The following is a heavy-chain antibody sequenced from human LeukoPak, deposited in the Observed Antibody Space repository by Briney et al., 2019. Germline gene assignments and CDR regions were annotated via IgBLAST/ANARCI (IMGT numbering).Heavy chain of an antibody. D-gene: IGHD5-12*01. CDR1: GYTFTSYD. CDR2: MNPNSGST. CDR3: ARGRSTGYPYYFES. Sequence: ASVKVSCKASGYTFTSYDINWVRQATGQGLEWMGWMNPNSGSTGYAQKFQGRVTITRNTSISTAYMELSGLRSEDPAVYYCARGRSTGYPYYFESWGQGTLVTVSS. J-gene: IGHJ4*02. V-gene: IGHV1-8*03.